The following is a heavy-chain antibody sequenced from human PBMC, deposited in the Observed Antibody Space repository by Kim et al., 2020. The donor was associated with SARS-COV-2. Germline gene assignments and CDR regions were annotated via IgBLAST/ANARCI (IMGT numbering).Heavy chain of an antibody. Sequence: SETLSLTCNVPGGFLSDNYWSWIRQPPGKGLELIGYISYRGSTNYNPSLRGRINISLDTSKNQFSLKLSSVSAADTAVYYCARLYDFWSGYPGYFDYWGQGTLVTVSS. V-gene: IGHV4-59*01. CDR2: ISYRGST. CDR1: GGFLSDNY. CDR3: ARLYDFWSGYPGYFDY. J-gene: IGHJ4*02. D-gene: IGHD3-3*01.